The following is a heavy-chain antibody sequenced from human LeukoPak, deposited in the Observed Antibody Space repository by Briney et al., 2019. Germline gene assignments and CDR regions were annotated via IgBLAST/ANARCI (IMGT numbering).Heavy chain of an antibody. V-gene: IGHV1-2*02. D-gene: IGHD1-1*01. Sequence: ASVKVSCKASGYTFTGYYMHWVRQATGQGLEWMGWINPNSGGTNYAQKFQGRVTMTRDTSISTAYMELSRLRSDDTAVYYCAAQLERRNYFDYWGQGTLGTVSS. CDR3: AAQLERRNYFDY. J-gene: IGHJ4*02. CDR1: GYTFTGYY. CDR2: INPNSGGT.